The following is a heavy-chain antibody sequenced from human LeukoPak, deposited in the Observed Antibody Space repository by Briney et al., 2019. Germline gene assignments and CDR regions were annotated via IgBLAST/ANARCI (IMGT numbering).Heavy chain of an antibody. D-gene: IGHD2-2*01. CDR1: GYTFTGYY. V-gene: IGHV1-2*06. J-gene: IGHJ5*02. CDR2: INPNSGGT. CDR3: ARAYCSSTSCSPRGWFDP. Sequence: RASVKVSRKASGYTFTGYYMHWVRQAPGQGLEWMGRINPNSGGTNYAQNFQGRVTMTRDTSISTAYMELSRLRSDDTAVYYCARAYCSSTSCSPRGWFDPWGEGTLVTVSS.